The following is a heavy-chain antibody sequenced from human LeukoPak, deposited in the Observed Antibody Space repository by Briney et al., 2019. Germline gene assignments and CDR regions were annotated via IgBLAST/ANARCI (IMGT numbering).Heavy chain of an antibody. D-gene: IGHD3-22*01. CDR1: GYSFTSYW. CDR3: ARTAYYYDSSGYYSFDY. Sequence: GESLKISCKGSGYSFTSYWIGWVRQMPGKGLEWMGIIYPGDSDTRYSPSFQGQVTISADKSISTAYLRWSSLKASDTAMYYCARTAYYYDSSGYYSFDYWGQGTLVTVSS. CDR2: IYPGDSDT. J-gene: IGHJ4*02. V-gene: IGHV5-51*01.